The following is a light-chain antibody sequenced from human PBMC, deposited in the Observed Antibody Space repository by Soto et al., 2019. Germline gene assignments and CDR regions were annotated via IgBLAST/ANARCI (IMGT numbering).Light chain of an antibody. J-gene: IGKJ5*01. V-gene: IGKV1-12*01. CDR3: QQSNNHPIS. Sequence: DIPITQSPSYVSASVGDRDTITCRASQAVNSWLAWFQQKPGMAPKLVIYDVSSLQSGVPSRFSGSGSGTEFTLTISSLQPEDFATYYCQQSNNHPISFGQGTRLEIK. CDR1: QAVNSW. CDR2: DVS.